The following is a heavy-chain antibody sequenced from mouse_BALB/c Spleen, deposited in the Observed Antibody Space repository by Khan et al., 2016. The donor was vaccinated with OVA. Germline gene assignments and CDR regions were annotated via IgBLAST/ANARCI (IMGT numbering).Heavy chain of an antibody. Sequence: EVKLMESGGGLVKPGGSLKLSCAASGFTFSSYAMSWVRQTPEKRLEWVATISSGGSYTYYPDSVKGRFTISRDNAKNTLYLQMSSLRSEDTAMYYCARHGEVFYFDYWGQGTTLTVSS. J-gene: IGHJ2*01. CDR3: ARHGEVFYFDY. V-gene: IGHV5-9-3*01. CDR1: GFTFSSYA. CDR2: ISSGGSYT. D-gene: IGHD2-14*01.